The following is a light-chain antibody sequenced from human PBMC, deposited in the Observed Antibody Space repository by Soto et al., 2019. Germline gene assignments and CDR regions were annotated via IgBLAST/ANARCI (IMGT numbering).Light chain of an antibody. CDR1: SSDVGGYNY. J-gene: IGLJ1*01. CDR3: SSYTSSSTRV. V-gene: IGLV2-14*01. Sequence: QSALTQPASGSGYPGQSITISCTGTSSDVGGYNYVSWYQQHPGKAPILMNYDVSNRPSGVSNRFSGSKSGNTASLTISGLQAEDEADYYCSSYTSSSTRVFGTGTKLTVL. CDR2: DVS.